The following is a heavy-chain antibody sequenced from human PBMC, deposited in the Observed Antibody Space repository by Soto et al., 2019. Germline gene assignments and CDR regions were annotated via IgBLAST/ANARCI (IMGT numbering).Heavy chain of an antibody. V-gene: IGHV3-23*01. CDR1: GFTFSRYA. CDR2: ISGSGGNI. J-gene: IGHJ4*02. D-gene: IGHD1-1*01. CDR3: ATQDFRGTTGTT. Sequence: GGSLRLSCAASGFTFSRYAMGWVRQAPGKGLEWVSVISGSGGNIHYADSVKGRFTISRDNSKNTLYLQMNSLRVEDTAVYNCATQDFRGTTGTTWGQGTLVTVSS.